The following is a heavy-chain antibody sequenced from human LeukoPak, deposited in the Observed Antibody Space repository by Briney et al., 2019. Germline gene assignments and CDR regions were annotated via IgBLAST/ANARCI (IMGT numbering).Heavy chain of an antibody. CDR3: ASSSGLDY. V-gene: IGHV3-30-3*01. Sequence: GGSLRLSCGASGFTFSNYAMSWVRQAPGKGLEWVAVISYDGSNKYYADSVKGRFTISRDNSKNTLYLQMNSLRAEDTAVYYCASSSGLDYWGQGTLITVSS. CDR1: GFTFSNYA. D-gene: IGHD6-19*01. CDR2: ISYDGSNK. J-gene: IGHJ4*02.